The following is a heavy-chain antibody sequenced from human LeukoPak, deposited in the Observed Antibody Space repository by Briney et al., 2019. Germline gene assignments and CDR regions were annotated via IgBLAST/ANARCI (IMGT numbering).Heavy chain of an antibody. D-gene: IGHD4-17*01. CDR1: GFTFSSQW. J-gene: IGHJ6*03. CDR2: VNQGGTEK. V-gene: IGHV3-7*01. Sequence: GGSLRLSCAASGFTFSSQWMSWVRQAPGKGLEWVANVNQGGTEKYYVDSVKGRFTISRDNSKSTLYLQMNSLRAEDTAVYYCAKHGDSLDYYYYYYMDVWGKGTTVTISS. CDR3: AKHGDSLDYYYYYYMDV.